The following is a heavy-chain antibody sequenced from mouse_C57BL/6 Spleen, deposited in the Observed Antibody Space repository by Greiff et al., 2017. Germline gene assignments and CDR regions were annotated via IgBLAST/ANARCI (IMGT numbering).Heavy chain of an antibody. Sequence: QVQLQQPGAELVRPGSSVKPSCKASGYTFTSYWMHWVKQRPIQGLEWIGNIDPSDSETHYNQKFKDKATLTVDKSSSTAYMQLSSLTSEDSAVYYCARRGNYYGSSYDYFDYWGQGTTLTVSS. V-gene: IGHV1-52*01. CDR2: IDPSDSET. J-gene: IGHJ2*01. CDR3: ARRGNYYGSSYDYFDY. D-gene: IGHD1-1*01. CDR1: GYTFTSYW.